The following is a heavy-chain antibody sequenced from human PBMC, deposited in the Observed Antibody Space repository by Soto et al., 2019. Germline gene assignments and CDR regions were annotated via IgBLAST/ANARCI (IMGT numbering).Heavy chain of an antibody. J-gene: IGHJ3*02. CDR3: ASWKLGFSDI. V-gene: IGHV4-34*01. CDR1: GGSFSGYY. Sequence: QVQLQQWGAGLLKPSETLSLTCAVYGGSFSGYYWSWIRQPPGKGLEWIGEINHSGSTNYNPSLKSRVTISVDTSKNQFSRKLSSVTAADTAVYYCASWKLGFSDIWGQGTMVTVSS. D-gene: IGHD5-18*01. CDR2: INHSGST.